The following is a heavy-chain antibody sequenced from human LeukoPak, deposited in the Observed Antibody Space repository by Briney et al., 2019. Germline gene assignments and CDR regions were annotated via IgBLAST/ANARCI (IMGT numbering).Heavy chain of an antibody. J-gene: IGHJ3*02. CDR1: GFTFSSYE. Sequence: GGSLRLSCAASGFTFSSYEMNWVRQARGKGLEWVSYISSSGSTIYYADSVKGRFTISRDNAKNSLYLQMNSLRAEDTALYYCVRPLRAAVNAFDIWGLGAMVTVSS. V-gene: IGHV3-48*03. D-gene: IGHD2-15*01. CDR3: VRPLRAAVNAFDI. CDR2: ISSSGSTI.